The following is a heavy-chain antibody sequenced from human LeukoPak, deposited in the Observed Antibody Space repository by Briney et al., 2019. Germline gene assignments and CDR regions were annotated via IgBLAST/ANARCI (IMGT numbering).Heavy chain of an antibody. Sequence: SQTLSLTCTASGGSISSGSYYWSWIRQPAGTGLEWIGRIYTSGSTNYNPSLKSRVTISVDTSKNQFSLKLSSVTAADTAVYYCASSNAIPKYYFDYWGQGTLVTVSS. V-gene: IGHV4-61*02. D-gene: IGHD2-8*01. CDR3: ASSNAIPKYYFDY. J-gene: IGHJ4*02. CDR1: GGSISSGSYY. CDR2: IYTSGST.